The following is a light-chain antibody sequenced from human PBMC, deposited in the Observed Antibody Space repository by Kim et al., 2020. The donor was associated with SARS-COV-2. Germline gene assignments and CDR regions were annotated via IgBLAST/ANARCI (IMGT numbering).Light chain of an antibody. J-gene: IGKJ4*01. CDR1: QSVTANK. CDR3: QQYFTAPLT. Sequence: EVVLTQSPGTLSLSPGERATLSCRASQSVTANKLAWIQQKPGQAPRFLIYRASSRATVIPGRFSGSGSGTDFTLTISRLEPEDFAVYYCQQYFTAPLTVGGGTKLEI. V-gene: IGKV3-20*01. CDR2: RAS.